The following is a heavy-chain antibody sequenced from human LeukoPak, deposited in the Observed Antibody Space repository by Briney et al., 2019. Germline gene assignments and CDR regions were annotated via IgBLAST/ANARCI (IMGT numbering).Heavy chain of an antibody. CDR2: ISAYNDNT. J-gene: IGHJ4*02. V-gene: IGHV1-18*01. CDR3: ARDTGYYDSSGYPFDY. D-gene: IGHD3-22*01. CDR1: VSTFTSYG. Sequence: ASVKVSCKASVSTFTSYGISWVRQAPGQGLEWMVWISAYNDNTNYAQKLQGRVTMTTDTSTSTAYMELRSLRSDDTAVYYCARDTGYYDSSGYPFDYWGQGTLVTVSS.